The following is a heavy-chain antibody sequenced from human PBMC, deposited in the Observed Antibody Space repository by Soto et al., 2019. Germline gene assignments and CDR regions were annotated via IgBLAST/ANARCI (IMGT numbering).Heavy chain of an antibody. Sequence: ASVKVSCKVSGYTLTELSMHWVRQAPGKGLEWMGGFDPEDGETIYAQKFQGRVTMTEDTSTDTAYMELSSLRSEDTAVYYCAALPPYRYCSGGSCYYYYYMDVWGKGTTVTVSS. CDR2: FDPEDGET. CDR1: GYTLTELS. V-gene: IGHV1-24*01. J-gene: IGHJ6*03. CDR3: AALPPYRYCSGGSCYYYYYMDV. D-gene: IGHD2-15*01.